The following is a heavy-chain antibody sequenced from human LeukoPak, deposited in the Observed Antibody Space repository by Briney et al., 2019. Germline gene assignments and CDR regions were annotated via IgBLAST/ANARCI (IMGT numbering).Heavy chain of an antibody. D-gene: IGHD1-1*01. J-gene: IGHJ6*02. CDR1: GFTFSSYG. CDR3: ASTTGTTPYGMDV. CDR2: IWYDGSNK. V-gene: IGHV3-33*01. Sequence: PGGSLRLSCAASGFTFSSYGMHGVRQAPGKGLEWVAVIWYDGSNKYYADSVKGRFTISRDNSKNTLYLQMNSLRAEDTAVYYCASTTGTTPYGMDVWGQGTTVTVSS.